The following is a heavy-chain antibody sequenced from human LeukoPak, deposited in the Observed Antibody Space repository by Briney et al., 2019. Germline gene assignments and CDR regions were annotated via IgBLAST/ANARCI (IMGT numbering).Heavy chain of an antibody. J-gene: IGHJ4*02. D-gene: IGHD3-3*01. CDR3: AREGGFYRPLDY. Sequence: SETLSLTCGVSGGSVINTNWWTWVRQPPGKGLEWIGEVHLDGRTNYNPSLESRLTMSVDVSENQVSLKLTSVTAADTAVYYCAREGGFYRPLDYLGQGTLVTVSS. CDR1: GGSVINTNW. CDR2: VHLDGRT. V-gene: IGHV4-4*02.